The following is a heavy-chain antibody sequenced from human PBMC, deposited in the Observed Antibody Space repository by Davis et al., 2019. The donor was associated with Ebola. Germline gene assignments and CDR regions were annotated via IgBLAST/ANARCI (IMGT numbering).Heavy chain of an antibody. J-gene: IGHJ6*03. D-gene: IGHD6-19*01. Sequence: PGGSLRLSCAASGFTFSSYWMSWVRQAPGKGLEWVANIKQDGSEKYYVDSVKGRFTISRDNAKNSLYLQMNSLRAEDTAVYYCARSLSWLGPPANRDYYYMDVWGKGTTVTVSS. CDR3: ARSLSWLGPPANRDYYYMDV. CDR2: IKQDGSEK. CDR1: GFTFSSYW. V-gene: IGHV3-7*01.